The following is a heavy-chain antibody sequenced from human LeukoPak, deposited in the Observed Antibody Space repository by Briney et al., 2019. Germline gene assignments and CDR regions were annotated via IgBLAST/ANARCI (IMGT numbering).Heavy chain of an antibody. CDR1: GGSISSGSYY. J-gene: IGHJ4*02. Sequence: SQTLSLTCTVSGGSISSGSYYWSWIRQPAGKGLEWIGRIYTSGSTNYNPSLKSRVTISVDTSKNQFSLKLSSVTAADTAVYYCARLARGYSGYDLFDYWGQGTLVTVSS. CDR3: ARLARGYSGYDLFDY. D-gene: IGHD5-12*01. CDR2: IYTSGST. V-gene: IGHV4-61*02.